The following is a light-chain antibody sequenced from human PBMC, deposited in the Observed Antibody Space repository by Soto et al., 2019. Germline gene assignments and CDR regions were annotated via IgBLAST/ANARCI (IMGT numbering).Light chain of an antibody. V-gene: IGKV1-39*01. J-gene: IGKJ2*01. CDR2: AAS. CDR1: QTISSY. Sequence: DIQMTQSPSSLSASVGDRVTMTCRASQTISSYLNWYQQNPGKAPKLLIYAASSLQSGVPSRFSGSGSATDFTLTISSLQPEDFATYYCQQSSNIPYTFGQGTKLEI. CDR3: QQSSNIPYT.